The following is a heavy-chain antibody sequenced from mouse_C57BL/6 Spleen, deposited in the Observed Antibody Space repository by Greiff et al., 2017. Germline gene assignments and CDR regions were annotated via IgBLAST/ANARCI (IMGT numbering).Heavy chain of an antibody. D-gene: IGHD2-2*01. CDR1: GYSITSGYY. CDR2: ISYDGSN. J-gene: IGHJ4*01. Sequence: DVQLQESGPGLVKPSQSLSLTCSVTGYSITSGYYWNWIRQFPGNNLEWMGYISYDGSNNYNPSLKNRISITRDTSKNQFFLKLNSVTTEDTATYYCARDPPRMVTNAMDYWGQGTSVTVSS. V-gene: IGHV3-6*01. CDR3: ARDPPRMVTNAMDY.